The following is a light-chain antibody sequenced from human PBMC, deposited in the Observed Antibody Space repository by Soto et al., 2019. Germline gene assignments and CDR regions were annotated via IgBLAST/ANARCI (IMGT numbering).Light chain of an antibody. V-gene: IGKV3-20*01. CDR3: QQYGGWPLT. J-gene: IGKJ4*01. Sequence: EIVLTQSPGTLSLSPGERATLSCRASQSVTSTYLAWYQQKPGQAPRLLIYGASNRATGIPDRFTGSGSGTDFTLTISGLEPEDVAVYYCQQYGGWPLTFGGGTKVEIK. CDR2: GAS. CDR1: QSVTSTY.